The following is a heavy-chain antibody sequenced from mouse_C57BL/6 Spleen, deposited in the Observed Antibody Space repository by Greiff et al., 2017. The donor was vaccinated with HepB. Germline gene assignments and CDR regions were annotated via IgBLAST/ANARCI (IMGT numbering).Heavy chain of an antibody. D-gene: IGHD2-2*01. V-gene: IGHV1-82*01. CDR2: IYPGDGDT. J-gene: IGHJ2*01. CDR3: ARGGYGSFFDY. Sequence: VQLQESGPELVKPGASVKISCKASGYAFSSSWMNWVKQRPGKGLEWIGRIYPGDGDTNYNGKFKGKATLTADKSSSTAYMQLSSLTSEDSAVYFCARGGYGSFFDYWGQGTTLTVSS. CDR1: GYAFSSSW.